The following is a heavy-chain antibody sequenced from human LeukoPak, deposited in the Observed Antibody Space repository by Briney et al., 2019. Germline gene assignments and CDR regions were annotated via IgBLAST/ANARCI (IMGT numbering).Heavy chain of an antibody. CDR3: ARDTPQHLKRFDY. J-gene: IGHJ4*02. CDR1: GYTLNKFG. D-gene: IGHD6-13*01. V-gene: IGHV1-18*01. Sequence: ASVKVSCKASGYTLNKFGMSWVRQAPGQGLEWLGWINTYNGNTKLGEKFQGRVTITTDTSTSTVYMELTSLRTDDTAVYFCARDTPQHLKRFDYWGQRTLVTVSS. CDR2: INTYNGNT.